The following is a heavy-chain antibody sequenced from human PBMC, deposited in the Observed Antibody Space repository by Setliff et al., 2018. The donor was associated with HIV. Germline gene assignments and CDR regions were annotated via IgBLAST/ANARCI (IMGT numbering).Heavy chain of an antibody. J-gene: IGHJ6*03. D-gene: IGHD2-2*01. CDR3: ARVDCSSTSCPYYYYYYMDV. CDR2: INADNGDT. V-gene: IGHV1-3*01. Sequence: ASVKVSCKASGYTFTSYAIHWVRRAPGQRLEWMGWINADNGDTRYSQKFQGRVTITRDTSATTAYMELSSLRSEDTAVYYCARVDCSSTSCPYYYYYYMDVWGKGTTVTVSS. CDR1: GYTFTSYA.